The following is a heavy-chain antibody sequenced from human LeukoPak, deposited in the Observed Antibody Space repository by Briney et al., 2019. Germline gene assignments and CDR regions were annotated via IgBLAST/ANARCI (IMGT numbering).Heavy chain of an antibody. CDR1: GYTFTRYD. CDR3: ARAYHYGYSRGWYAVYY. CDR2: MNPNSGNT. V-gene: IGHV1-8*01. D-gene: IGHD6-19*01. J-gene: IGHJ4*02. Sequence: ASVKVSCKASGYTFTRYDINWVRQATGHGLEWMGWMNPNSGNTGYAQKFQGRVTMTRNTSISTAYMELSSLRSEDTAVYYCARAYHYGYSRGWYAVYYWGQGTLVTVSS.